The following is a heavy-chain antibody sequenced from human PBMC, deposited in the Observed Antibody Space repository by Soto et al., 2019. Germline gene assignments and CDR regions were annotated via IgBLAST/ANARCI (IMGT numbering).Heavy chain of an antibody. CDR3: ARGKGSCESDAFDI. CDR1: GFTFSTYA. CDR2: IPYDGSNT. D-gene: IGHD2-15*01. V-gene: IGHV3-30-3*01. J-gene: IGHJ3*02. Sequence: QVQLVESGGGVVQPGRSLRLSCAASGFTFSTYAMHWVRQAPGKGLEWVAVIPYDGSNTDYADSVKGRFTISRDNSKRTMDLHMNSLRPEDSAVYYCARGKGSCESDAFDIWGQGTMVTVSS.